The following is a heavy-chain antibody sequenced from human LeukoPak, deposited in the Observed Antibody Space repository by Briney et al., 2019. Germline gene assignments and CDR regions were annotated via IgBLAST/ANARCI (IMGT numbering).Heavy chain of an antibody. J-gene: IGHJ4*02. CDR2: IYPRDSDT. CDR1: GYSFTNYW. V-gene: IGHV5-51*01. Sequence: GESLEISCKGSGYSFTNYWIGWVRQMPGKGLAWMGIIYPRDSDTRYSPSFQGQVTISVDKSISTAYLQWSSLKASDTAMYYCARIRYDSSGYYTFDHWGQGTLVTVSS. CDR3: ARIRYDSSGYYTFDH. D-gene: IGHD3-22*01.